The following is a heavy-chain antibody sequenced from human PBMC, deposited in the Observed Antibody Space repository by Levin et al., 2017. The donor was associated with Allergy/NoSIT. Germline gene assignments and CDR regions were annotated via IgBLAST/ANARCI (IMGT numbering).Heavy chain of an antibody. V-gene: IGHV4-31*03. CDR2: IYYSGST. J-gene: IGHJ4*02. Sequence: SQTLSLTCTVSGGSISSGGYYWSWIRQHPGKGLEWIGYIYYSGSTYYNPSLKSRVTISVDTSKNQFSLKLSSVTAADTAVYYCARGNWGSVKQYFDYWGQGTLVTVSS. CDR3: ARGNWGSVKQYFDY. CDR1: GGSISSGGYY. D-gene: IGHD7-27*01.